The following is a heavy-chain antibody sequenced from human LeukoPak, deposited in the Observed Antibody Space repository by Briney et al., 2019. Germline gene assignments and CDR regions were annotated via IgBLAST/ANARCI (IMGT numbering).Heavy chain of an antibody. Sequence: GASVKLSCTPSDSTFTSFGISSVRQAPGHQLEWLGWIRAYNGNTNYGQKLQSRVTMTTDTSTSTAYMELRSLRSDDTAGYYGARDPPYYDILTVYCAAAAFDIWGQGTMVTVSS. D-gene: IGHD3-9*01. CDR2: IRAYNGNT. V-gene: IGHV1-18*01. J-gene: IGHJ3*02. CDR3: ARDPPYYDILTVYCAAAAFDI. CDR1: DSTFTSFG.